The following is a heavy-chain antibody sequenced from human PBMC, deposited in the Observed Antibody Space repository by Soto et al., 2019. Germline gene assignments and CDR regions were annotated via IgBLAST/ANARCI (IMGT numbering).Heavy chain of an antibody. Sequence: GGSLRLSCAASGFTFSSYSMNWVRQAPGKGLEWVSSISSSSYIYYADSVKGRFTISRDNAKNSLYLQMNSLRAEDTAVYYCARDTSDPPDTKYYFDYWGQGTLVTVSS. V-gene: IGHV3-21*01. J-gene: IGHJ4*02. CDR3: ARDTSDPPDTKYYFDY. CDR1: GFTFSSYS. D-gene: IGHD1-1*01. CDR2: ISSSSYI.